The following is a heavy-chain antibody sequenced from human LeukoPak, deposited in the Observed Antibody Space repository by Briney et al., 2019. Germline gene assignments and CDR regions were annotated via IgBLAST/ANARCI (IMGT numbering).Heavy chain of an antibody. J-gene: IGHJ4*02. CDR1: EFSFSSYE. CDR3: ARHRSGCDY. Sequence: QTGGSLRLSCAVSEFSFSSYEMNWARQAPGKGLEWISYISRSGSTKYYADSVQGRFTISRDNAKNSIYLQMNSLRVEDSAIYYGARHRSGCDYWGQGILV. CDR2: ISRSGSTK. D-gene: IGHD6-19*01. V-gene: IGHV3-48*03.